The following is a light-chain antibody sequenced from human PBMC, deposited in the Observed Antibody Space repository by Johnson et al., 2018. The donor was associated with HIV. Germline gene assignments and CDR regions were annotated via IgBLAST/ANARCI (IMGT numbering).Light chain of an antibody. CDR3: GTCDNSLVPVYV. CDR1: SSNIGNNY. J-gene: IGLJ1*01. V-gene: IGLV1-51*01. Sequence: QSVLTQPPSVSAAPGQKVTISCSGSSSNIGNNYVSWYQQLPGTAPKLLIYDNNKRPSGIPDRFSGSKSGTSATLGITGLQPGEEADYYCGTCDNSLVPVYVFGTATKVSVL. CDR2: DNN.